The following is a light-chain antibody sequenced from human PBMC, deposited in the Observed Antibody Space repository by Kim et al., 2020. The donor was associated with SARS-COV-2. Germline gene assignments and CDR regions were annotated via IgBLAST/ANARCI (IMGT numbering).Light chain of an antibody. V-gene: IGKV3-15*01. CDR1: QSVSGN. CDR3: QQYDNWPLT. CDR2: DAS. Sequence: VSPGESATLSCRAGQSVSGNLAWYQQKPGQAPRLLIYDASTRATDIPARFSGSGSGTEFTLTISSLQSEDFAVYYCQQYDNWPLTFGQGTKVDIK. J-gene: IGKJ1*01.